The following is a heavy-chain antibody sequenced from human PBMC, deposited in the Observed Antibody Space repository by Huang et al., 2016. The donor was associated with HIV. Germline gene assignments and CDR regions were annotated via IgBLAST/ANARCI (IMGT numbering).Heavy chain of an antibody. Sequence: QVQLVQSGAEVKKPGSSVKVYCKASGGTFSSYVLSWVRHALGKGLEWMGGINPIFDKTNYAQKCQGRVTNIADESTRTAYMEMSSLRPEDTATYYCATGPRGSGSFNWGQGTLVIVSS. V-gene: IGHV1-69*01. J-gene: IGHJ4*02. CDR2: INPIFDKT. D-gene: IGHD1-26*01. CDR3: ATGPRGSGSFN. CDR1: GGTFSSYV.